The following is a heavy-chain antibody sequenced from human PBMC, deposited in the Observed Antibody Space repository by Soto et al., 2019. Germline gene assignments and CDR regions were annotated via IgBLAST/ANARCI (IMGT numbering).Heavy chain of an antibody. D-gene: IGHD4-17*01. Sequence: SETLSLTCTVSGGSVTNSSYYWGWIRQSPGKGLEWIGSVYYRGRSYSKSSVKSRVTISVDTSKNRFSLSLNSVTAADTAVYFCVSQRTTVPTHAYFDYWGPGALVTVSS. V-gene: IGHV4-39*01. CDR1: GGSVTNSSYY. J-gene: IGHJ4*02. CDR2: VYYRGRS. CDR3: VSQRTTVPTHAYFDY.